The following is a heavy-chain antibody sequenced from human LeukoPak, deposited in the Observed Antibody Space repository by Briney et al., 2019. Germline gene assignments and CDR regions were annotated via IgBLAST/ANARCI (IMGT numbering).Heavy chain of an antibody. CDR2: IWYDGSNK. CDR3: ARKQSGWGVVGAFDI. D-gene: IGHD6-19*01. J-gene: IGHJ3*02. Sequence: PGGSLRLSCAASGFTFSSYGMHWVRQAPGKGLEWVAVIWYDGSNKYYADSVKGRFTISRDNSKNTLYLQMNSLRAEDTAVYYCARKQSGWGVVGAFDIWGQGTMVTVSS. CDR1: GFTFSSYG. V-gene: IGHV3-33*01.